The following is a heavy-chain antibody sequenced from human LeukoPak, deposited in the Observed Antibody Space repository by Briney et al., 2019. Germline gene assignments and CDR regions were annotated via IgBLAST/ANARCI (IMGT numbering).Heavy chain of an antibody. CDR2: IYYSGST. CDR1: GGSISSSSYY. CDR3: ASLSTRGSSSSPY. D-gene: IGHD6-13*01. V-gene: IGHV4-39*07. Sequence: SETLSLTCTVSGGSISSSSYYWGWIRQPPGKGLEWIGSIYYSGSTYYNPSLKSRVTISVDTSKNQFSLKLSSVTAADTAVYYCASLSTRGSSSSPYWGQGTLVTVSS. J-gene: IGHJ4*02.